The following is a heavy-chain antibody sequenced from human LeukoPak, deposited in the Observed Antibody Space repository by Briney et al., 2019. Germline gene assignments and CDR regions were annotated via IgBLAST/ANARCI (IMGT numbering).Heavy chain of an antibody. CDR3: ARAVWDSSGYYSDS. CDR1: GFTFSSYS. J-gene: IGHJ5*01. D-gene: IGHD3-22*01. CDR2: ISSSSSNI. Sequence: KPGGSLSLSCGASGFTFSSYSMNWVRQAPGKGLEWVSSISSSSSNIDYADSVKGSFTVSRDNAKTSLYLQMNSLRATDTAMYSSARAVWDSSGYYSDSWGPRELWTASP. V-gene: IGHV3-21*01.